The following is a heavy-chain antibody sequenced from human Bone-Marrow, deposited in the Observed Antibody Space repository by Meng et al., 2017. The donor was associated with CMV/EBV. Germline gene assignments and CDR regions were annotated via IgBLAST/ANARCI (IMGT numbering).Heavy chain of an antibody. V-gene: IGHV3-NL1*01. CDR1: GFTFSSYA. CDR2: IYSDGRT. D-gene: IGHD6-19*01. J-gene: IGHJ4*02. CDR3: ARGGIAVAGY. Sequence: GESLKISCAASGFTFSSYAMHWVRQAPGKGLEWVSVIYSDGRTYYADSVKGRFTISRDNAKNSLYLQMNSLRAEDTAVYYCARGGIAVAGYWDQGTLVTVSS.